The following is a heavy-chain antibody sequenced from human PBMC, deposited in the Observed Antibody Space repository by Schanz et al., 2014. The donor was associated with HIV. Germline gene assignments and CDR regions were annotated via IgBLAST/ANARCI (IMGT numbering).Heavy chain of an antibody. J-gene: IGHJ4*02. D-gene: IGHD2-15*01. CDR1: GGTFSSYA. V-gene: IGHV1-69*01. CDR2: IIPIFGTA. CDR3: ARSASVISFGWCSGNACYSGAFHS. Sequence: QVQLVQSGTEVKKPGSSVKVSCKASGGTFSSYAISWVRQAPGQGLEWMGGIIPIFGTANYAPKFQGRVTITADESTSTAFLDLSSLKSEDTAVYFCARSASVISFGWCSGNACYSGAFHSWGQGSLVIVSS.